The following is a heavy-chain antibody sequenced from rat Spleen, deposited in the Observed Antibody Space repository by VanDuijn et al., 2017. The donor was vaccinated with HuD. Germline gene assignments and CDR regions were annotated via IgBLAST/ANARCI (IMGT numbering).Heavy chain of an antibody. Sequence: EVQLVESGGGLVQPGRSMKLSCAASGFTFSSYGMAWVRQAPTKGLEWVASISTTGANTFYRDSVKGRFTISRDYAENTLYLQMDSLRSEDTATYYCTREDWVLDVWGQGASVTVSS. CDR1: GFTFSSYG. CDR2: ISTTGANT. CDR3: TREDWVLDV. V-gene: IGHV5S13*01. D-gene: IGHD4-2*01. J-gene: IGHJ4*01.